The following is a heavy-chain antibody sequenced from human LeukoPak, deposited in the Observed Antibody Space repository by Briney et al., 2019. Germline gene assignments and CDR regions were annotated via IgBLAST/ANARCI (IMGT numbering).Heavy chain of an antibody. V-gene: IGHV3-23*01. Sequence: GGPLRLSCAASGFTFSSYAMSWVRQAPGKGLEWVSAISGSGGSTYYADSVKGRFTISRDNSKNTLYLQMNSLRAEDTAVYYCAKSTRGVLGYHGDWGQGTLVTVSS. CDR3: AKSTRGVLGYHGD. CDR1: GFTFSSYA. D-gene: IGHD3-10*01. CDR2: ISGSGGST. J-gene: IGHJ4*02.